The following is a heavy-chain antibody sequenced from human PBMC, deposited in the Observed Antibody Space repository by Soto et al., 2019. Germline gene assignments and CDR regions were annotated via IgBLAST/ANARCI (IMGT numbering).Heavy chain of an antibody. V-gene: IGHV4-34*01. D-gene: IGHD6-13*01. CDR1: GGSFSGYY. J-gene: IGHJ6*02. CDR3: TYSSSWYNYYHGMDV. CDR2: INHSGST. Sequence: SETLSLTCAVYGGSFSGYYWSWICQPPGKGLEWIGEINHSGSTNYNPSLKGRVTISVDTSKNQFSLKLSSVTAAATAVYYCTYSSSWYNYYHGMDVGDQGTTVTVSS.